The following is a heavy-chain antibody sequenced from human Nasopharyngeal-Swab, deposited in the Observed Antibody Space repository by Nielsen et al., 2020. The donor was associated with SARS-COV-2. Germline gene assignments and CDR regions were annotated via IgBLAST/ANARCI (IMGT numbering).Heavy chain of an antibody. J-gene: IGHJ5*02. CDR2: IYYSGST. CDR3: ARYYRDFWSGYYTGWFDP. Sequence: SETLSLTCAVYGGSFSGYYWNWIRQPPGKGPEWIGYIYYSGSTNYNPSLKSRVTISVDTSKNQFSLKLSSVTAADTAVYYCARYYRDFWSGYYTGWFDPWGQGTLVTVSS. V-gene: IGHV4-59*13. CDR1: GGSFSGYY. D-gene: IGHD3-3*01.